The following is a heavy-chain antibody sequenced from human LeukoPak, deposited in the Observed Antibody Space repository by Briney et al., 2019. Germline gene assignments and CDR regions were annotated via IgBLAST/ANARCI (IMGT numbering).Heavy chain of an antibody. CDR2: IYYSGST. CDR3: ARQYYYYSIDS. Sequence: KPSETLSLTCTVSGGSISSYYWSWIRQPPGKELEWIGSIYYSGSTNYNPSLKSRVTISVDTTKNQFSLKLSSVTAADTAVYYCARQYYYYSIDSWGQGTLVTVSS. CDR1: GGSISSYY. J-gene: IGHJ4*02. D-gene: IGHD3-22*01. V-gene: IGHV4-59*08.